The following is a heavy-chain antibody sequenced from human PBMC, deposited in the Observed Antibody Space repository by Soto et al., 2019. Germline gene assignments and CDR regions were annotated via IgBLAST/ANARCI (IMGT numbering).Heavy chain of an antibody. CDR1: GLTYSSSA. CDR3: ARGGVDVVATSAFDY. CDR2: INPILGTP. Sequence: ASVKVSCKASGLTYSSSAISWVRQAPGQGPEWMGGINPILGTPDYAPKFQGRVTLTADESTSTVYMDLGSLRSEDTAMYYCARGGVDVVATSAFDYWGQGTLVTVSS. D-gene: IGHD5-12*01. J-gene: IGHJ4*02. V-gene: IGHV1-69*13.